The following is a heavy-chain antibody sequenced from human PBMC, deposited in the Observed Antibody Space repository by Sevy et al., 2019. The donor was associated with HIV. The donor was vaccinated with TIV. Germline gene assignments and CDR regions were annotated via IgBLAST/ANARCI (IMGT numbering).Heavy chain of an antibody. CDR3: ARLPRVYYDSSGSFDY. D-gene: IGHD3-22*01. J-gene: IGHJ4*02. Sequence: SESLSLTCTVSGGSVSSSDYYWSWIRQPPGKGLEWVGYIYYSGGTYYNPFLNSRVSMSVDTSKSQFSLKLSSVTAADTPVYISARLPRVYYDSSGSFDYWGQGILVTVSS. CDR1: GGSVSSSDYY. V-gene: IGHV4-30-4*01. CDR2: IYYSGGT.